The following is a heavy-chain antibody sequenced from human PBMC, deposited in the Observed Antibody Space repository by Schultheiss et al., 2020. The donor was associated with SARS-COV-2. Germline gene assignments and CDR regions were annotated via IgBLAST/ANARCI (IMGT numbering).Heavy chain of an antibody. J-gene: IGHJ4*02. CDR1: GGSISSYY. D-gene: IGHD3-3*01. V-gene: IGHV4-59*01. CDR3: ARVGYDFWSGYSTSDY. Sequence: SETLSLTCTVSGGSISSYYWSWIRQPPGKGLEWIGYIYYSGSTYYNPSLKSRVTISVDTSKNQFSLKLSSVTAADTAVYYCARVGYDFWSGYSTSDYWGQGTLVTVSS. CDR2: IYYSGST.